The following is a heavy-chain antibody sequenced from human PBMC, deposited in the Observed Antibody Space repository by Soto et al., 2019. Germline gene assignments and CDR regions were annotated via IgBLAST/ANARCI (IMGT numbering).Heavy chain of an antibody. V-gene: IGHV1-8*01. Sequence: ASVKVSCKASGYTFTSYDINWVRQATGQGLEWMGWMNPNSGNTGYAQKFQGRVTMTRNTSISTAYMELSSLRSEDTAVYYCARSYYDFWSGYYTGRVDPWAQGTLVTVSS. J-gene: IGHJ5*02. CDR3: ARSYYDFWSGYYTGRVDP. CDR1: GYTFTSYD. CDR2: MNPNSGNT. D-gene: IGHD3-3*01.